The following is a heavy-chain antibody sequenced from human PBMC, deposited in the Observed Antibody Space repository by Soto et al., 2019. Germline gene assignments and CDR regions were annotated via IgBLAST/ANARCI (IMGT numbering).Heavy chain of an antibody. V-gene: IGHV3-9*01. CDR1: GFSFDDCA. CDR3: SARPNYYRTMDV. Sequence: QVVESGGGLVQPGGSLKLSCAASGFSFDDCAMHWVRQVPGKGLEWVSVISWDSNYIDYAESVKGRFTTSRDNTSKFLFLQMDGLRVEDTAIYYCSARPNYYRTMDVWGQGTAVSVSS. D-gene: IGHD3-22*01. J-gene: IGHJ6*02. CDR2: ISWDSNYI.